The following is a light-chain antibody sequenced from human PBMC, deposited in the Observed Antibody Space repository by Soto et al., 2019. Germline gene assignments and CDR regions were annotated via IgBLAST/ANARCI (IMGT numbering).Light chain of an antibody. CDR3: QQARGFPRT. Sequence: DIQLTQSPASVSASVGERITITCRTSQDITKFLAWYQQTPGQAPKLLSRGASTLHSWVPSRFSGSGSGTNFSLTISSLQPEDFATYYCQQARGFPRTFGQGTKVDIK. J-gene: IGKJ1*01. V-gene: IGKV1-12*01. CDR2: GAS. CDR1: QDITKF.